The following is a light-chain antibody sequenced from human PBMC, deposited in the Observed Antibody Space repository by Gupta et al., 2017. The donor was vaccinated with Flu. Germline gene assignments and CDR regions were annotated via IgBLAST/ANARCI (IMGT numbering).Light chain of an antibody. J-gene: IGKJ3*01. Sequence: DVQMTQSPSTLSASVGDRVTITCRASQSISTWLAWYQQKAGQAPKLLIYKTSTLESGVPSRFSGSGSGTEFTLTISSLQPDDFATYYCQNYNGYSTFGPGTQVDIK. CDR1: QSISTW. CDR2: KTS. CDR3: QNYNGYST. V-gene: IGKV1-5*03.